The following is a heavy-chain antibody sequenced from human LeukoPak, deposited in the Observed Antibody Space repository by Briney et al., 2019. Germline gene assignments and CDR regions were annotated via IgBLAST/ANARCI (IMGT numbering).Heavy chain of an antibody. V-gene: IGHV1-69*13. CDR3: ARPRSPPVFSSIAAPPLDY. J-gene: IGHJ4*02. D-gene: IGHD6-6*01. CDR1: GGTFSSYA. CDR2: IIPILGTA. Sequence: SVKVSCKASGGTFSSYAISWVRQAPGQGLEWMGGIIPILGTANYAQKFQGRVTITADESTSTAYMELSSLRSEDTAVYYCARPRSPPVFSSIAAPPLDYWGQGTLVTVSS.